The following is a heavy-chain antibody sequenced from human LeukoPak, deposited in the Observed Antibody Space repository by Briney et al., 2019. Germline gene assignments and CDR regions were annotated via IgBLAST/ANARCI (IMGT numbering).Heavy chain of an antibody. CDR2: ISSSSSYI. D-gene: IGHD5-24*01. V-gene: IGHV3-21*01. CDR1: GFTSSSYS. Sequence: GGSLRLSCAASGFTSSSYSMNWVRQAPGKGLEWVSSISSSSSYIYYADSVKGRFTISRDNAKNSLYLQMNSLRAEDTAVYYCARDPDGYNGYFDYWGQGTLVTVSS. CDR3: ARDPDGYNGYFDY. J-gene: IGHJ4*02.